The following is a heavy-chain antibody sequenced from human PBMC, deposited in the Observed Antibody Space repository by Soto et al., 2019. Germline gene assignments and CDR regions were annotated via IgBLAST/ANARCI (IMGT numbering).Heavy chain of an antibody. V-gene: IGHV4-59*11. J-gene: IGHJ4*02. CDR3: ARSNWYSEY. Sequence: QVQLQESGPGLVKPSETLSLTCPVSGGSISNHYWSWIRQPPGKGLEWLGYIYYNGNTNYNPSRKRRVTTAGDTTKNQFSLKWSSVTAADTAVYYCARSNWYSEYWGQGTLVTVSS. CDR1: GGSISNHY. CDR2: IYYNGNT. D-gene: IGHD7-27*01.